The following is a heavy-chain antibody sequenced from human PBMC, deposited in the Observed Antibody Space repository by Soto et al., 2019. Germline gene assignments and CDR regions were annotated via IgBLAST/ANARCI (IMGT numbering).Heavy chain of an antibody. Sequence: GWSLSLSCASSVFTFIRYYMNSVRHSPGEGLEWVSSISTTSPYTHYADSLKGRYTIPRDNAKKLWYLQMDSLRAEDTAVYYCARDDGLSSTNVKAFDIWGQGTTVTVSS. V-gene: IGHV3-21*01. CDR2: ISTTSPYT. J-gene: IGHJ3*02. CDR1: VFTFIRYY. CDR3: ARDDGLSSTNVKAFDI. D-gene: IGHD2-2*01.